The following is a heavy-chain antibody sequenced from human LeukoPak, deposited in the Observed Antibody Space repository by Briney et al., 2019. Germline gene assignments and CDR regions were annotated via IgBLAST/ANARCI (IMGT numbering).Heavy chain of an antibody. CDR3: ARVPTSSWPSPDY. V-gene: IGHV4-34*01. J-gene: IGHJ4*02. CDR2: INHSGST. CDR1: GGSFSDYF. D-gene: IGHD6-13*01. Sequence: SGTLSLTCAVSGGSFSDYFWSWVRQPVGMGLEWIGEINHSGSTKYSPSLKSRVTISVDTSNNQFSLNPNSLTAADTTVYYCARVPTSSWPSPDYWGQGTLVTVSS.